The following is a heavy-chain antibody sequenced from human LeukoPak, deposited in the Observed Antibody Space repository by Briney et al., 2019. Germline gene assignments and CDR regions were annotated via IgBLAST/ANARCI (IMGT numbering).Heavy chain of an antibody. CDR3: ARDPVDSYGLLGLFDI. J-gene: IGHJ3*02. CDR1: GYTLTELS. Sequence: ASVKVSCKVSGYTLTELSMHWVRQAPGKGLEWMGGFDPEDGETIYAQKFQGRVTMTEDTSTDTAYMELSSLRSEDTAVYYCARDPVDSYGLLGLFDIWGQGTMVTVSS. D-gene: IGHD5-18*01. V-gene: IGHV1-24*01. CDR2: FDPEDGET.